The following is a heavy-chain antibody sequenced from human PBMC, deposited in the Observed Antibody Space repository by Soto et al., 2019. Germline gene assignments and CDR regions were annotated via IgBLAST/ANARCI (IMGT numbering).Heavy chain of an antibody. CDR1: GYTFTIYG. CDR2: ISAYNGNT. V-gene: IGHV1-18*01. J-gene: IGHJ3*02. D-gene: IGHD3-3*01. Sequence: GASVKVSCKASGYTFTIYGISWVRQAPGQGLEWMGWISAYNGNTNYAQKLQGRVTMTTDTSTSTAYMELRSLRSDDTAVYYCAIYDFWSGSDAFDIWGQGTMVTVSS. CDR3: AIYDFWSGSDAFDI.